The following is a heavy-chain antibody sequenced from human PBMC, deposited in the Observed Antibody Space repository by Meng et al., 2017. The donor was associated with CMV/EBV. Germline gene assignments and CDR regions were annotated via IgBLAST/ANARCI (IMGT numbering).Heavy chain of an antibody. CDR2: INPSGGST. Sequence: ASVKVSCKASGYTFTSYYMHWVRQAPGQGLEWMGIINPSGGSTSYAQKFQGRVTMTRDTSTSTVYMELSSLRSEDTAVYYCARDGGRDGHNFDYYYYGMDVWGQGTTVTVSS. CDR3: ARDGGRDGHNFDYYYYGMDV. D-gene: IGHD5-24*01. J-gene: IGHJ6*02. CDR1: GYTFTSYY. V-gene: IGHV1-46*01.